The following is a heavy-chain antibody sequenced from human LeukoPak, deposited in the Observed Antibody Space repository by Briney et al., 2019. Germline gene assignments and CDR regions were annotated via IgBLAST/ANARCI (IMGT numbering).Heavy chain of an antibody. CDR2: MNPNSGNT. V-gene: IGHV1-8*01. J-gene: IGHJ4*02. D-gene: IGHD2-15*01. CDR1: GYTFTSYD. CDR3: VESRKFYCSGGSCYRYYFDY. Sequence: ASVKVSRKASGYTFTSYDINWVRQATGQGLEWMGWMNPNSGNTGYAQKFQGRVTMTRNTSISTAYMELSSLRSEDTAVYYCVESRKFYCSGGSCYRYYFDYWGQGTLVTVSS.